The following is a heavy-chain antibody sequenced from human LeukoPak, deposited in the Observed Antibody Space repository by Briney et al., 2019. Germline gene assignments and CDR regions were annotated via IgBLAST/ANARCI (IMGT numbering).Heavy chain of an antibody. J-gene: IGHJ2*01. Sequence: PGGSLRLSCAASGFTVSTYYMNWVRQAPGKGLEWVSIIYSGATTYYADSVKGRFTISRDTSKNTVSLQKNSLRAEDTAVYFCARVGDHLHWNLDLWGRGTLVTVSS. CDR3: ARVGDHLHWNLDL. CDR1: GFTVSTYY. CDR2: IYSGATT. D-gene: IGHD3-3*02. V-gene: IGHV3-53*01.